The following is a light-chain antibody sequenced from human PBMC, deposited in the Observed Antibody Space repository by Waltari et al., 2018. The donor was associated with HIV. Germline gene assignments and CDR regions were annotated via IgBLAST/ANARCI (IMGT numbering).Light chain of an antibody. J-gene: IGLJ3*02. CDR1: SSDVGGYNY. V-gene: IGLV2-14*01. CDR2: EVS. CDR3: SSYTTRSTPDPNWV. Sequence: QSALTQPASVSGSPGQSLTISCTGTSSDVGGYNYVSWYQQHPGKAPKLMIFEVSNRPSGVSNRFSGSKSVNTASLTISGLQAEDGADYYCSSYTTRSTPDPNWVFGGGTKLTVL.